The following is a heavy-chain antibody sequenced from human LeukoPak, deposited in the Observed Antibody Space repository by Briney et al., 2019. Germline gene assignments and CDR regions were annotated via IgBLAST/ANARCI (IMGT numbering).Heavy chain of an antibody. CDR3: AREGLAAAGTIDY. D-gene: IGHD6-13*01. Sequence: SETLCLTRTVSVGPLSSYYWSWIRQPAGKGLEWIGRIYTSGSTNDNPSLKSRVTMSVDTSKNQSSLKLSSVTAADTAVYYCAREGLAAAGTIDYWGQGTLVTVSS. CDR1: VGPLSSYY. V-gene: IGHV4-4*07. CDR2: IYTSGST. J-gene: IGHJ4*02.